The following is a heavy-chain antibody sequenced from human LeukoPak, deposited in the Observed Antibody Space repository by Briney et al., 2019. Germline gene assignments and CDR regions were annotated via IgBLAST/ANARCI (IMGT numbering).Heavy chain of an antibody. CDR2: ISGSGVST. Sequence: GRCLRLSCAAAGFTASSYAMGWVRQAPGKGLGWVSAISGSGVSTYYADSVKGRFTISRDNSKNTLYLKMNSLRAEDTAVYYCAKSYYDSSGYLVELTFDYWGQGTLVTVSS. D-gene: IGHD3-22*01. CDR1: GFTASSYA. J-gene: IGHJ4*02. CDR3: AKSYYDSSGYLVELTFDY. V-gene: IGHV3-23*01.